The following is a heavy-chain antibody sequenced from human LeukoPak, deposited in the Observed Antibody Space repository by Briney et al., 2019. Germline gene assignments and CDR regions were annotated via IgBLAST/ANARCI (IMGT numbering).Heavy chain of an antibody. D-gene: IGHD6-19*01. CDR1: GFTLSSYA. Sequence: PGGSLRLSCAASGFTLSSYAMSWVRQAPGKGLEWVSGMSGSGGSTNYADSVKGRFTISRDNSKNTLYLQMNSLRAEDTAVYYCAKGWASGWYFSDYWGQGTLVTVSS. V-gene: IGHV3-23*01. J-gene: IGHJ4*02. CDR2: MSGSGGST. CDR3: AKGWASGWYFSDY.